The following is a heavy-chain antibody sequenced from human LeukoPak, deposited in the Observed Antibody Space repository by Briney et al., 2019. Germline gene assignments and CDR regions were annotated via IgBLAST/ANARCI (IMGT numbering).Heavy chain of an antibody. CDR3: AKRTGSGRQEFFDY. V-gene: IGHV3-23*01. CDR2: FGVGDDST. CDR1: GFTFSRYA. J-gene: IGHJ4*02. Sequence: PGGSLRLTCAVSGFTFSRYAVQWVRQAPGKGLEWVSGFGVGDDSTYYADSVRGRFIVSRDKSKNTLFLQINNLRAEDTAIYYCAKRTGSGRQEFFDYWGQGTVVTVSS. D-gene: IGHD3-10*01.